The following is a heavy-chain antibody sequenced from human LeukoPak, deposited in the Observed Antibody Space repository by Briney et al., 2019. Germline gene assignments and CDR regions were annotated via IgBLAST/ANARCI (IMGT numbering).Heavy chain of an antibody. CDR1: GYSISSGYY. J-gene: IGHJ2*01. CDR2: IYHSGST. V-gene: IGHV4-38-2*02. D-gene: IGHD6-13*01. Sequence: SETLSLTCTVSGYSISSGYYWGWIRQPPGKGLEWIGSIYHSGSTNYNPSLKSRVAISVDTSKNQFSLKLSSVTAADAAVYYCARVYYSRSYDYWYFDLWGRGTLVTVSS. CDR3: ARVYYSRSYDYWYFDL.